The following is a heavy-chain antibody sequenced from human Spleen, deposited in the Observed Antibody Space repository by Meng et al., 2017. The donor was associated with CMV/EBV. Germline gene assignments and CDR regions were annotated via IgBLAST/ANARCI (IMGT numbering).Heavy chain of an antibody. CDR2: IFYSGRT. D-gene: IGHD3-16*01. CDR1: GGSISSSSYY. J-gene: IGHJ6*02. CDR3: ARRGRRGYYYYGMDV. V-gene: IGHV4-39*01. Sequence: SETLSLTCTVSGGSISSSSYYWGWIRQPPGKGLEWNGNIFYSGRTYYNPSLKSRVTISVDTSKNQFSLKLSSVTAADTAVYYCARRGRRGYYYYGMDVWGQGTTVTVSS.